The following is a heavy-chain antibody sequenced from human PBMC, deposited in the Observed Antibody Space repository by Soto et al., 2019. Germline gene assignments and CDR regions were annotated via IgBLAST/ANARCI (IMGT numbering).Heavy chain of an antibody. J-gene: IGHJ6*02. CDR3: AKGAVAGTPTSYYYYGMDV. D-gene: IGHD6-19*01. CDR1: GGTFRTYA. Sequence: QVQLLQSGAEVKKPGSSVRVSCEASGGTFRTYAISWVRQAPGQGLEWMGEIIPIFGTVNYAQKFQGRVTITADESTTTVYMDLRXXXSEDTAVYYCAKGAVAGTPTSYYYYGMDVWGQGTTVTVSS. V-gene: IGHV1-69*12. CDR2: IIPIFGTV.